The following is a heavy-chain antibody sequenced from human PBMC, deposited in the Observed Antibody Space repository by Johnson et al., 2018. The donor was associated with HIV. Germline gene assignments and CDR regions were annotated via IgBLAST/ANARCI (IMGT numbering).Heavy chain of an antibody. CDR3: TRVLGAFDI. J-gene: IGHJ3*02. CDR2: IRSKAYGGTT. V-gene: IGHV3-49*04. Sequence: VQLMESGGGVVQPGRSLRLSCTVSGFTFGDYAMSWVRQAPGKGLEWVGFIRSKAYGGTTDYAASVKGRFSIARDDSKSIAYLQMNSLKTEDTAVYFCTRVLGAFDIWGQGTMVTVSS. D-gene: IGHD6-6*01. CDR1: GFTFGDYA.